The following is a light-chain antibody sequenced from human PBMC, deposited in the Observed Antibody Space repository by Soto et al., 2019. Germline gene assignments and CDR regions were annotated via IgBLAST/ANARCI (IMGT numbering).Light chain of an antibody. Sequence: EIVLTQSPATLSLSPGERATLSCRASQSVSSNLAWYQQKPAQAPRLLIYDAANRATGIPARFSGSGSGTDFPLTISSLEPEDVAVYYCQQRSNWPPFTFGGGTKVEIK. V-gene: IGKV3-11*01. CDR1: QSVSSN. CDR3: QQRSNWPPFT. J-gene: IGKJ4*01. CDR2: DAA.